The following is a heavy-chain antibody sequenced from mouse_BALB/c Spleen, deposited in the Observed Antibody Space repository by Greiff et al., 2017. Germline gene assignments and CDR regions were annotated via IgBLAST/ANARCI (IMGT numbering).Heavy chain of an antibody. V-gene: IGHV5-17*02. CDR2: ISSGSSTI. D-gene: IGHD1-1*01. J-gene: IGHJ4*01. Sequence: EVQLVESGGGLVQPGGSRKLSCAASGFTFSSFGMHWVRQAPEKGLEWVAYISSGSSTIYYADTVKGRFTISRDNPKNTLFLQMTSLRSEDTAMYYCARGYYGSSYVDYYAMDYWGQGTSVTVSS. CDR3: ARGYYGSSYVDYYAMDY. CDR1: GFTFSSFG.